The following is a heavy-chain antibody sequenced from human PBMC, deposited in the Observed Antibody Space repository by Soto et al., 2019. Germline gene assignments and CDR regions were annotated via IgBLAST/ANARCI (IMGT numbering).Heavy chain of an antibody. V-gene: IGHV1-8*01. CDR1: GYTFTSYD. D-gene: IGHD6-6*01. CDR2: MNPNSGNT. Sequence: ASVKVSCKASGYTFTSYDINWVRQATGQGLEWMGWMNPNSGNTGYAQKFQGRVTMTRNTSISTAYMELSSLRSEETAVYYCARGGLIAAEFDYWGQGTLVTVSS. J-gene: IGHJ4*02. CDR3: ARGGLIAAEFDY.